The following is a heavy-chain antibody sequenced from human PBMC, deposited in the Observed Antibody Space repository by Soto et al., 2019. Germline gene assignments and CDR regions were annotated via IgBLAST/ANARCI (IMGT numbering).Heavy chain of an antibody. CDR2: INHSGST. J-gene: IGHJ3*02. CDR1: CGSSSGYY. CDR3: ARFEYSSSSRAFDI. Sequence: PSETLSLTCAVYCGSSSGYYWSWIRQPPGKGLEWIGEINHSGSTNYNPSLKSRVTISVDTSKNQFSLKLSSVTAADTAVYYCARFEYSSSSRAFDIWGQGTMVTVSS. V-gene: IGHV4-34*01. D-gene: IGHD6-6*01.